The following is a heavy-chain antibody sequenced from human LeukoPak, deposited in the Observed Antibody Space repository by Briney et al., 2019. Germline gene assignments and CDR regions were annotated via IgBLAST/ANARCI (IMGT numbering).Heavy chain of an antibody. Sequence: GGSLRLSCAASGFTVSSNYMSWVRQAPGKGLEWVSVIYSGGSTYYADSAKGRFTISRDNSKNALYLQMNSLRAEDTAVYYCAREVWELRGVFDYWGQGTLVTVSS. D-gene: IGHD1-26*01. CDR2: IYSGGST. V-gene: IGHV3-53*01. CDR1: GFTVSSNY. CDR3: AREVWELRGVFDY. J-gene: IGHJ4*02.